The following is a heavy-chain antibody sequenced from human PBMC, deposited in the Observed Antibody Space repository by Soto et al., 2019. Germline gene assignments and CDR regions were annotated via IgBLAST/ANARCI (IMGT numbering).Heavy chain of an antibody. J-gene: IGHJ6*02. CDR1: GGSFSGYY. CDR3: ARDYVIAARFYYYGMDV. V-gene: IGHV4-34*01. D-gene: IGHD6-6*01. Sequence: SETLSLTCAVYGGSFSGYYWSWIRQPPGKGLEWIGEINHSGSTNYNPSLKSRVTISVDTSKNQFSLKLSSVTAADTAVYYCARDYVIAARFYYYGMDVWGQGTTVTVSS. CDR2: INHSGST.